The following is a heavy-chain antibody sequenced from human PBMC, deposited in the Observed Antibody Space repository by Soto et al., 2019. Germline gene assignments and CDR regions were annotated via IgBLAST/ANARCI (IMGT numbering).Heavy chain of an antibody. D-gene: IGHD3-16*01. CDR3: ARHLGYGWFDP. CDR1: GDSINIAVAY. Sequence: SETLSLTCTVSGDSINIAVAYWCWIRQNPGKGLEWIGYIYYSGTTYYNPSLRSRLTMSVDTSKNQFSLKLGSVSAADTAVYYCARHLGYGWFDPWGQGTLVTVSS. V-gene: IGHV4-31*03. CDR2: IYYSGTT. J-gene: IGHJ5*02.